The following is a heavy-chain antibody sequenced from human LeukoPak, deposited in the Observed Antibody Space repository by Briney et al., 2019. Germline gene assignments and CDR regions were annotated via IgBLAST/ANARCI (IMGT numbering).Heavy chain of an antibody. D-gene: IGHD6-19*01. Sequence: GGSLRLSCAASGFTFSSYGMHWVRQAPGKGLEWVAVIWCDGSNKYYADSVKGRFTISRDNSKNTLYLQMNSLRAEDTAVYYCAREGIAVAGIFDYWGQGTLVTVSS. CDR3: AREGIAVAGIFDY. CDR2: IWCDGSNK. V-gene: IGHV3-33*01. J-gene: IGHJ4*02. CDR1: GFTFSSYG.